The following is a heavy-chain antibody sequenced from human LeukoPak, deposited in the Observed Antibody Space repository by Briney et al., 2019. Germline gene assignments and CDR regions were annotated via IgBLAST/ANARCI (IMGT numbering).Heavy chain of an antibody. J-gene: IGHJ5*02. D-gene: IGHD2-2*01. CDR2: IYYSGST. CDR1: GGSISSGGYY. CDR3: ARGGYCSSTSCYGSRGLWFDP. Sequence: SETLSLTCTVSGGSISSGGYYWSWIRQHPGKGLEWIGYIYYSGSTYYNPSLKSRVTISVDTSKNQFSLKLSSVTAADTAVYYCARGGYCSSTSCYGSRGLWFDPWGQGTLVTVSS. V-gene: IGHV4-31*03.